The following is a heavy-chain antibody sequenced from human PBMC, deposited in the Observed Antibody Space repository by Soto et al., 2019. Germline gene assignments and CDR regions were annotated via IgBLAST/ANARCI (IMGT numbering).Heavy chain of an antibody. CDR2: ISAFGGTT. V-gene: IGHV3-23*01. D-gene: IGHD2-15*01. CDR3: AKDTRYCSGGSCHYVS. Sequence: LLESGGGLVQPGESLRLSCAAFGFTFSNYAMSWVRQAPGKGLEWVSAISAFGGTTYYADSVKGRFTISRDNSKIRLYLQMNSLRAEDTAVYYCAKDTRYCSGGSCHYVSWGQGTLVTVSS. CDR1: GFTFSNYA. J-gene: IGHJ5*02.